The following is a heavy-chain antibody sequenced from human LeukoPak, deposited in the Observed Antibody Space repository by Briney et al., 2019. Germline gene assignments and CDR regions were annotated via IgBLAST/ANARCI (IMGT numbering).Heavy chain of an antibody. Sequence: GGSLRLSCAASGFTFSSYWMSWVRQAPGKGLEWVANIKQDGSEKYYVDSVEGRFTISRDNAKNSLYLQMNSLRAEDTAVYYCARDVLPKYDSSGYYYNYWGQGTLVTVSS. CDR2: IKQDGSEK. CDR1: GFTFSSYW. V-gene: IGHV3-7*01. J-gene: IGHJ4*02. CDR3: ARDVLPKYDSSGYYYNY. D-gene: IGHD3-22*01.